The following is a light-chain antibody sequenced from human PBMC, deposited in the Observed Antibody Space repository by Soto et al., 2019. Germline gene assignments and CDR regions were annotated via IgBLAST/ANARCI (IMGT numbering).Light chain of an antibody. CDR2: DTS. V-gene: IGKV3D-15*01. J-gene: IGKJ5*01. CDR1: ETIRGL. Sequence: AQSTAAESRAPEESGSRSSTASETIRGLLAWYQQRPGQPPRLLIYDTSNRATGIPARFSGLGSETEFTLTVSSLQSEDCAAYHSLKYHNWPPITIGEGTRLEI. CDR3: LKYHNWPPIT.